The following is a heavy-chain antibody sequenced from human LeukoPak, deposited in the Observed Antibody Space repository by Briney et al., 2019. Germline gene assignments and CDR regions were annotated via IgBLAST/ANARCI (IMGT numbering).Heavy chain of an antibody. D-gene: IGHD6-19*01. V-gene: IGHV3-23*01. CDR3: VKASSSGSYGVYYFDC. CDR1: GFTFSSYA. CDR2: ISGSGGST. J-gene: IGHJ4*02. Sequence: GGSLRLSCAASGFTFSSYAMSWVRQAPGKGLEWVSGISGSGGSTYYADSVNGRFTTSRDNSKSTLYLQMHSLRAGDTAVYYCVKASSSGSYGVYYFDCWGQGTLVTVSS.